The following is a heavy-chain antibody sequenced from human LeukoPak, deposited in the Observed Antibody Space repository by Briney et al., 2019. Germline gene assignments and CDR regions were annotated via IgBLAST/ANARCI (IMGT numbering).Heavy chain of an antibody. CDR1: GFTFSSYA. D-gene: IGHD4-23*01. CDR3: AKRTSRGKPFDS. J-gene: IGHJ4*02. CDR2: ISSSGGST. V-gene: IGHV3-23*01. Sequence: PGGSLRLSCAASGFTFSSYAMSWVRQAPGKGLEWVSLISSSGGSTYYADSVKGRFTISRDNSKNTLYLQMNSLRAEDTAVYYCAKRTSRGKPFDSWGQGTLVTVSS.